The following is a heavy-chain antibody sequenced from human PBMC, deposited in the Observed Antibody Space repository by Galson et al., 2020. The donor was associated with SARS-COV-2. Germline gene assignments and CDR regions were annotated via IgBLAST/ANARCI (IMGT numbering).Heavy chain of an antibody. D-gene: IGHD2-15*01. V-gene: IGHV3-53*01. Sequence: GGSLRLSCAASVFTVSSNYMSWVRQAPGKGLEWVPVIYSGGSTYYADSVKGRFTISRDNSKNTLYLQMNSLRAEDTAVYYCARDLEVAGGMDVWGQGTTVTVSS. CDR2: IYSGGST. CDR1: VFTVSSNY. CDR3: ARDLEVAGGMDV. J-gene: IGHJ6*02.